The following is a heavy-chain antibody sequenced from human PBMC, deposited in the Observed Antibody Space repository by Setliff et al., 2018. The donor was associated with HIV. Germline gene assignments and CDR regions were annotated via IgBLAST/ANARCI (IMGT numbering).Heavy chain of an antibody. CDR2: ISDYNSNT. CDR1: GGTFSIFS. J-gene: IGHJ5*02. V-gene: IGHV1-18*01. CDR3: ARRADWFDL. Sequence: ASVKVSCKTSGGTFSIFSITWVRQAPGQGLEWMGWISDYNSNTEYAQKLQGRVTMTKDTSTSTAYMELRSLRPDDTAVYFCARRADWFDLWGQGTLVTVS.